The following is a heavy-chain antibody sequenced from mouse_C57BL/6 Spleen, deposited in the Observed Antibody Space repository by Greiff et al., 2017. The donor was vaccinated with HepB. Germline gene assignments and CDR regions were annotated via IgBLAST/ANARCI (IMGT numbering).Heavy chain of an antibody. V-gene: IGHV1-26*01. D-gene: IGHD2-3*01. CDR2: INPNNGGT. CDR1: GYTFTDYY. CDR3: ARSDGYYLTFYFDY. J-gene: IGHJ2*01. Sequence: EVQLQQSGPELVKPGASVKISCKASGYTFTDYYMNWVKQSHGKSLEWIGDINPNNGGTSYNQKFKGKATLTVDKSSSTAYMELRSLTSEDSAVYYCARSDGYYLTFYFDYWGQGTTLTVSS.